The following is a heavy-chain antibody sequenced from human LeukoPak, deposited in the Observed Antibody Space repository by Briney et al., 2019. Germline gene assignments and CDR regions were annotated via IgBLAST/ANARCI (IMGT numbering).Heavy chain of an antibody. V-gene: IGHV4-34*01. D-gene: IGHD2-21*02. CDR2: INHSGST. J-gene: IGHJ4*02. CDR1: GGSFSGYY. CDR3: ARQGIVVVTAIVD. Sequence: SETLSLTCAVYGGSFSGYYWSWIRQPPGKGLERIGEINHSGSTNYNPSLKSRVTISVDTSKNQFSLKLSSVTAADTAVYYCARQGIVVVTAIVDWGQGTLVTVSS.